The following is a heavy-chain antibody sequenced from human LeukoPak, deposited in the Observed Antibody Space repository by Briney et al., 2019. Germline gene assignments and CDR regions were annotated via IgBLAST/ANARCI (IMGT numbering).Heavy chain of an antibody. Sequence: GGSLGLSCAVTGFTFSEYAMSWVRQAPGKGLEWVSGISDNGGSTYYVDSVKGRFTISRDNSKNTLYLQMNSLRAEDTAVYYCARELGDTAIDYWGQGTLVTVSS. D-gene: IGHD5-18*01. CDR3: ARELGDTAIDY. CDR1: GFTFSEYA. J-gene: IGHJ4*02. CDR2: ISDNGGST. V-gene: IGHV3-23*01.